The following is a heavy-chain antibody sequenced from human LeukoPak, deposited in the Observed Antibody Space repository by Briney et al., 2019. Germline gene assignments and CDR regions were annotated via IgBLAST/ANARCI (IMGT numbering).Heavy chain of an antibody. CDR3: ARFSPPALGWKSVVLSAEYCQH. CDR2: ISGYNGNT. Sequence: GASVKVSCKSTGYSFSSYGISWVRQAPGQGLEWMGWISGYNGNTKYAQKIQGRFIMTTDTSTNTAYMELWSLRSDDTAVYYCARFSPPALGWKSVVLSAEYCQHWGQGTLVTVSS. J-gene: IGHJ1*01. V-gene: IGHV1-18*01. CDR1: GYSFSSYG. D-gene: IGHD2-21*01.